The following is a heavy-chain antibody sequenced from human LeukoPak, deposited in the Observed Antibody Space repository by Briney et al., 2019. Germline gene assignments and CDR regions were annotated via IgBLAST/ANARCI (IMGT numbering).Heavy chain of an antibody. CDR1: GGTFSSYA. V-gene: IGHV1-69*04. J-gene: IGHJ4*02. CDR3: ARGGLEYSGSYPDY. D-gene: IGHD1-26*01. CDR2: IIPILGIA. Sequence: GSSVTVSCKASGGTFSSYAISWVRQAPGQGLEWMGRIIPILGIANYAQKFQGRVTITADKSTSTAYMELSSLRSEDTAVYYCARGGLEYSGSYPDYWGQGTLVTVSS.